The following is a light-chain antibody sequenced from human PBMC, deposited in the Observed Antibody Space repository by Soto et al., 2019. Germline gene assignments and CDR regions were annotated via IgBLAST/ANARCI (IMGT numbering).Light chain of an antibody. CDR2: AAS. J-gene: IGKJ2*01. Sequence: EIVLTQSPGTLSLSPGERASLSCRASQSVSSSYLAWYQQKPGQAPRLLIYAASSRATGIPDRFSGSGSGTDFTLTISRLEPEDYAVSYCQQYGSSPLYTFGQGTKLEIK. V-gene: IGKV3-20*01. CDR3: QQYGSSPLYT. CDR1: QSVSSSY.